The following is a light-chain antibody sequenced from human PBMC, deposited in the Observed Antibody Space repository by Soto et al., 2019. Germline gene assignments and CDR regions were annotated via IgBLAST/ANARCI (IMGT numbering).Light chain of an antibody. V-gene: IGKV3-20*01. Sequence: EIVLTQSPGTLSLSPGERATLSCRASQSVSSTYIAWYQQNPGRAPRLLIYGASSRATGIPDGFSGSGSGTDFTLTISRLEPEDFAVYFCQQYGRSPPFTFGQGTKVEIK. J-gene: IGKJ2*01. CDR2: GAS. CDR3: QQYGRSPPFT. CDR1: QSVSSTY.